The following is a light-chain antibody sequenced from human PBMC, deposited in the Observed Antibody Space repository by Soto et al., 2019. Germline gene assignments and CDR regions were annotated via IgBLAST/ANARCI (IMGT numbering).Light chain of an antibody. Sequence: DIQMTQSPSSLSAFVGDRVTITCRASQGISNYLAWYQQKPGRVPTLLIYAASTLRSGVPSRFSGSGSGTDFTLTISSLQPEDVASYYCHEYKTVPFIFGPGTKVDIK. V-gene: IGKV1-27*01. J-gene: IGKJ3*01. CDR3: HEYKTVPFI. CDR1: QGISNY. CDR2: AAS.